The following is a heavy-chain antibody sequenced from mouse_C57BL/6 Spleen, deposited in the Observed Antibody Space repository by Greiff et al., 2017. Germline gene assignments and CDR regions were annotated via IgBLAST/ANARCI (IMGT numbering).Heavy chain of an antibody. J-gene: IGHJ2*01. Sequence: EVKLVESGAGLVKPGGSLKLSCAASGFTFSSYAMSWVRQTPEKRLEWVAYISSGGDYIYYADTVKGRFTISRDNARNTLYLQMSSLKSEDTAMYYCTREGYGNSFDYWGQGTTLTVSS. V-gene: IGHV5-9-1*02. D-gene: IGHD2-1*01. CDR3: TREGYGNSFDY. CDR2: ISSGGDYI. CDR1: GFTFSSYA.